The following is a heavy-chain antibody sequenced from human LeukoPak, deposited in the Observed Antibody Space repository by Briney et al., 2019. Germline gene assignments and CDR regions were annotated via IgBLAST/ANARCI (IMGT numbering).Heavy chain of an antibody. D-gene: IGHD2-21*02. Sequence: SETLSLTCVVYGGSFSGYYWSWIRQPPGNGLEWIGEINHSGSTYYNPSLKSRVTISVDTSKNQFSLKLSSVTAADTAVYYCARVIPGAYCGGDCYSGLDYWGQGTLVTVSS. CDR2: INHSGST. CDR3: ARVIPGAYCGGDCYSGLDY. CDR1: GGSFSGYY. V-gene: IGHV4-34*01. J-gene: IGHJ4*02.